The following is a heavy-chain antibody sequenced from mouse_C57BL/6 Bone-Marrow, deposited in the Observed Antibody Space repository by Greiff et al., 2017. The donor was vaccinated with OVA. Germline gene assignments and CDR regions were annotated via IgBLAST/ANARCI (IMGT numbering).Heavy chain of an antibody. V-gene: IGHV1-42*01. Sequence: VQLQQSGPELVKPGASVKISCKASGYSFTGYYMNWVKQSPEKSLEWIGEINPSTGGTTYNQKFKAKATLTVDKSSSTAYMQLKSLTSEDSAVYYCAYGNWYFDVWGTGTTVTVSS. CDR3: AYGNWYFDV. D-gene: IGHD2-1*01. CDR2: INPSTGGT. J-gene: IGHJ1*03. CDR1: GYSFTGYY.